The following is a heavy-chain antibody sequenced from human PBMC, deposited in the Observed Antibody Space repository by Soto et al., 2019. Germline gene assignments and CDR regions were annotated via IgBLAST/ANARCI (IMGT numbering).Heavy chain of an antibody. J-gene: IGHJ3*02. CDR3: AREAGEVVVIPRAGDAFDI. CDR1: GGTFSSYA. D-gene: IGHD3-22*01. V-gene: IGHV1-69*06. Sequence: SVKVSCKASGGTFSSYAISWVRQAPGQGLEWMGGIIPIFGTANYAQKFQGRVTITADKSTSTAYMELSSLRSEDTAVYYCAREAGEVVVIPRAGDAFDIWGQGTMVTVS. CDR2: IIPIFGTA.